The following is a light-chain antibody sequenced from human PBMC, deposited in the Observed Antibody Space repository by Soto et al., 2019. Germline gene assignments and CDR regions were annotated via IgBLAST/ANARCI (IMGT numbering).Light chain of an antibody. Sequence: EIVLTQSPGTLSLSPGERATLSCTASQSVTSSCLAWYQRKPGLAPRLLIHTTSIRATDIPDKFSGSGSGTDFTLTISRLEPQDSAVYYCQQCGGSPLFSFGPGTKVDIK. V-gene: IGKV3-20*01. CDR3: QQCGGSPLFS. CDR1: QSVTSSC. CDR2: TTS. J-gene: IGKJ3*01.